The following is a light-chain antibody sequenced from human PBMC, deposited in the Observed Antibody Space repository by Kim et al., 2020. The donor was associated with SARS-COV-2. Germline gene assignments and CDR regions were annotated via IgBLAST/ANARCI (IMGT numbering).Light chain of an antibody. J-gene: IGLJ2*01. Sequence: YELTQPPSVSVSPGQTASITCSGDKLGDKYACWYQQKPGQSPVLVIYQDSKRPSGIPERFSGSNSGNTATLTISGTQAMDEADYYCQAWDSITVVFGGG. V-gene: IGLV3-1*01. CDR1: KLGDKY. CDR3: QAWDSITVV. CDR2: QDS.